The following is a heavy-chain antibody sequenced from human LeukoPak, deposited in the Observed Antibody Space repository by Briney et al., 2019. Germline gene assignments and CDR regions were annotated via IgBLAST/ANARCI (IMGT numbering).Heavy chain of an antibody. Sequence: GESLKISCKGSGYSFNSYWIGWVRQMPGKGLEWVGIIYPGDSDTRYSPSFQGQVTISADKSISTAYLQWSSLKASDTAMYYCARHPIAAAGYDAFDIWGQGTMVTVSS. D-gene: IGHD6-13*01. J-gene: IGHJ3*02. CDR3: ARHPIAAAGYDAFDI. CDR2: IYPGDSDT. V-gene: IGHV5-51*01. CDR1: GYSFNSYW.